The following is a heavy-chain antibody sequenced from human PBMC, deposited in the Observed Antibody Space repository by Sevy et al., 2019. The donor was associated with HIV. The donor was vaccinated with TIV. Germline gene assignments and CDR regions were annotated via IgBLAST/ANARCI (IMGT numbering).Heavy chain of an antibody. J-gene: IGHJ3*02. V-gene: IGHV3-30*04. CDR3: ARDTGNWNYPEDAFDI. D-gene: IGHD1-7*01. Sequence: GGSLRLSCAASGFTFSSYAMHWVRQAPGKGLEWVAVISYDGSNKYYADSVKGRFTISRDNSKNTLYLQMNSLRAEDTAVYYCARDTGNWNYPEDAFDIWGQGTMVTVSS. CDR2: ISYDGSNK. CDR1: GFTFSSYA.